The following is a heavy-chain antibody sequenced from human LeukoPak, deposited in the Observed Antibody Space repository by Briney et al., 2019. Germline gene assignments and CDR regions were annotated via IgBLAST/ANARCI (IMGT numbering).Heavy chain of an antibody. Sequence: PGGSLRLSCAVSGITLSNYGMSWVRQAPGKGLEWVAGISGSGGGTVYADSVKGRFTISRDNRKNTLYLQMNSLRADETAVYFCAKRGVVIRVILVGFHKEAYYFDAWGQGALVTVSP. CDR3: AKRGVVIRVILVGFHKEAYYFDA. V-gene: IGHV3-23*01. CDR2: ISGSGGGT. CDR1: GITLSNYG. D-gene: IGHD3-22*01. J-gene: IGHJ4*02.